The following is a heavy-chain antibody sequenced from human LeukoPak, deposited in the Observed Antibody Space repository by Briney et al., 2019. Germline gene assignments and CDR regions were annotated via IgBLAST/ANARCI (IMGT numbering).Heavy chain of an antibody. CDR1: GGSISSYY. Sequence: PSETLSLTCTVSGGSISSYYWSWIRQPPGKGLEWIGNIYYSGSTNYNPSLKSRVTISVDTSKNQFSLKLSSVTAADTAVYYCARAKGHSGGVWFGELSYYFDYWGQGTLVTVSS. CDR2: IYYSGST. J-gene: IGHJ4*02. D-gene: IGHD3-10*01. CDR3: ARAKGHSGGVWFGELSYYFDY. V-gene: IGHV4-59*01.